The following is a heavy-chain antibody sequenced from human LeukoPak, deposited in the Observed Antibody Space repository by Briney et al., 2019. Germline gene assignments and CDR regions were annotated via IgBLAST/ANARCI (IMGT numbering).Heavy chain of an antibody. CDR3: ATDGAGFDT. V-gene: IGHV3-11*01. Sequence: KPGGSLRLSCAASGFTFSDYYMSWIRQAPGKGLEWLSYINIGGTNTHYADSVKGRFTISRDNAKKSLYLGMTNLRAEDTAVYYCATDGAGFDTWGQGVLVTVSS. J-gene: IGHJ5*02. CDR1: GFTFSDYY. CDR2: INIGGTNT.